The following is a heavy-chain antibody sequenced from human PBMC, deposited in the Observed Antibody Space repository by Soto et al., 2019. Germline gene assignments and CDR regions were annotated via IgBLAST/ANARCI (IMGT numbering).Heavy chain of an antibody. Sequence: SETLSLTCTVSGGSISSYYWSWIRQPPGKGLEWIGYIYYSGSTNYNPSLKSRVTISVDTSKNQFSLKLSSVTAADTAVYYCARHRLRASGWVLFDYWGQGTLVTVSS. D-gene: IGHD6-19*01. CDR2: IYYSGST. CDR1: GGSISSYY. CDR3: ARHRLRASGWVLFDY. V-gene: IGHV4-59*08. J-gene: IGHJ4*02.